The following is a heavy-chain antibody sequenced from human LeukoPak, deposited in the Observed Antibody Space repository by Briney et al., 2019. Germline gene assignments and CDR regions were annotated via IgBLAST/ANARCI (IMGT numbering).Heavy chain of an antibody. J-gene: IGHJ4*02. CDR1: GGSISSYY. CDR2: IYYSGST. CDR3: AREWSSGSFDY. V-gene: IGHV4-59*01. Sequence: PSETLSLTCTVSGGSISSYYRSWVRQAPGKGLEWVGDIYYSGSTNYNPSLKRRVTISVDTSKNQFSLKLSSVTAADTAVYYCAREWSSGSFDYWGQGTLVTVSS. D-gene: IGHD2-15*01.